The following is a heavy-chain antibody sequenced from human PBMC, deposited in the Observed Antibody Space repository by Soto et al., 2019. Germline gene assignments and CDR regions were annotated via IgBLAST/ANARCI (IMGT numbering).Heavy chain of an antibody. J-gene: IGHJ6*02. Sequence: SETLSLTCTVSGGSVSSGSYYWSWIRQPPGKGLEWIGYIYYSGSTNYNPSLKSRVTISVDTSKNQFSLKLSSVTAADTAVYYCARGGPFTNLTYYYYGMDVWGPGTTVTVYS. D-gene: IGHD7-27*01. CDR1: GGSVSSGSYY. CDR3: ARGGPFTNLTYYYYGMDV. CDR2: IYYSGST. V-gene: IGHV4-61*01.